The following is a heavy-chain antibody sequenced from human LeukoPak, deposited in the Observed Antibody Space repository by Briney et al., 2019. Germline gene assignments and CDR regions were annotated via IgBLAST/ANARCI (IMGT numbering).Heavy chain of an antibody. D-gene: IGHD1-26*01. Sequence: GESLKISCTVSGFTVSSNSMSWVRQAPGKGLEWVSFIYSDNTHYSDSVKGRFTISRDNSKNTLYLQMNSLRAEDTAVYYCARDLIGSYGVPFDYWGQGTLVTVSS. V-gene: IGHV3-53*01. CDR2: IYSDNT. CDR1: GFTVSSNS. J-gene: IGHJ4*02. CDR3: ARDLIGSYGVPFDY.